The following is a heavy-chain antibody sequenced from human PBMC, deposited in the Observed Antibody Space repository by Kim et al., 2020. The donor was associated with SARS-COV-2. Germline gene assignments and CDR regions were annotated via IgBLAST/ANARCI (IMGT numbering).Heavy chain of an antibody. CDR3: ARGPRYCGGNCYSFDY. J-gene: IGHJ4*01. D-gene: IGHD2-21*01. V-gene: IGHV4-34*01. CDR1: GGSFSGYY. CDR2: INHSGST. Sequence: SETLSLTCAVYGGSFSGYYWSWIRQPPGKGLEWIGEINHSGSTNYNPSLKSRVTISVDTSKNQFSLKLSSVTAADTAVYYCARGPRYCGGNCYSFDYWG.